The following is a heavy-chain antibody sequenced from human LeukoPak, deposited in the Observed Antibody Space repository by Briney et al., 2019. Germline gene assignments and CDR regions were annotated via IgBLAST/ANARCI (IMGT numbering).Heavy chain of an antibody. Sequence: ASVKVSCKASGYTFTGYYMHWVRQAPGQGLEWMGWINPNSGGTNYQGRVTMTRDTSISTAYMELSRLRSDDTAVYCCARDVRWLNSGWGSGTYYAPYFDYWGQGTLVTVSS. D-gene: IGHD3-10*01. CDR3: ARDVRWLNSGWGSGTYYAPYFDY. CDR2: INPNSGGT. V-gene: IGHV1-2*02. J-gene: IGHJ4*02. CDR1: GYTFTGYY.